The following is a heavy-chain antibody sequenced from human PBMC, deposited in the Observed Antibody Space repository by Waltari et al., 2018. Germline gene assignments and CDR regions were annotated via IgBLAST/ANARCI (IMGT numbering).Heavy chain of an antibody. CDR3: ARVPRGHCTSCSPGY. J-gene: IGHJ4*02. Sequence: EVQLVASGGGLVQPGGSLRLSCAASGFTFSSYWMHWVRQAPGKGLVWVSRINSDGSSTSYADSVKGRFTISRDNAKNTLYLQMNSLRAEDTAVYYCARVPRGHCTSCSPGYWGQGTLVTVSS. V-gene: IGHV3-74*01. D-gene: IGHD2-2*01. CDR1: GFTFSSYW. CDR2: INSDGSST.